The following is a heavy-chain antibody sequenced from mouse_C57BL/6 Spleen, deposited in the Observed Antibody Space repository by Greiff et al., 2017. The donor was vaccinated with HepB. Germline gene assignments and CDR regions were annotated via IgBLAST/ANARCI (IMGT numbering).Heavy chain of an antibody. J-gene: IGHJ1*03. V-gene: IGHV5-4*03. D-gene: IGHD1-1*01. CDR3: ARGTRYGSSYWYFDV. Sequence: EVKVVESGGGLVKPGGSLKLSCAASGFTFSSYAMSWVRQTPEKRLEWVATISDGGSYTYYPDNVKGRFTISRDNAKNNLYLQMSHLKSEDTAMYYGARGTRYGSSYWYFDVWGTGTTVTVSS. CDR1: GFTFSSYA. CDR2: ISDGGSYT.